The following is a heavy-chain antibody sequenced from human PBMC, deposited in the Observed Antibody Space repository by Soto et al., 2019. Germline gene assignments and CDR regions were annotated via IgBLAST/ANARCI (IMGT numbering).Heavy chain of an antibody. D-gene: IGHD6-13*01. CDR2: IYYSGST. V-gene: IGHV4-39*01. Sequence: SETLSLTCTVSGGSISSSSYYWGWIRQPPGKGLEWIGSIYYSGSTYYNPSLKSRVTISVDTSKNQFSLKLSSVTAADTAVYYCARGRQQLDYFDYWGRGTLVTVSS. CDR3: ARGRQQLDYFDY. CDR1: GGSISSSSYY. J-gene: IGHJ4*02.